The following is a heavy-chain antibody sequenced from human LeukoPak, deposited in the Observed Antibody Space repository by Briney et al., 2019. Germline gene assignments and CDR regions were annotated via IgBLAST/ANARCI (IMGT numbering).Heavy chain of an antibody. J-gene: IGHJ5*02. V-gene: IGHV1-2*02. Sequence: GASVKVSCKASGYTFTGYYMHWVRQAPGQGLEWMGWINPNSGGTNYAQKFQGRVTMTRDKSISTAYLQWSSLKASDTAMYYCARTSGWYPPVRPWGQGTLVTVSS. CDR1: GYTFTGYY. CDR3: ARTSGWYPPVRP. CDR2: INPNSGGT. D-gene: IGHD6-13*01.